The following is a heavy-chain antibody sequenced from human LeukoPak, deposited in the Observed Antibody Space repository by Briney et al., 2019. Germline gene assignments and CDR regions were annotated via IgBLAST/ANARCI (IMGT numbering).Heavy chain of an antibody. CDR2: ISSSSSYI. D-gene: IGHD3-16*01. CDR1: GFTFSSYS. J-gene: IGHJ6*02. V-gene: IGHV3-21*01. Sequence: NPGGSLRLSCAASGFTFSSYSMNWVRQAPGKGLEWVSSISSSSSYIYYADSVKGRFTISRDNAKNSLYLQMNSLRAEDTAVYYCARDLFEDYYYYGMDVWGQGTTVTVSS. CDR3: ARDLFEDYYYYGMDV.